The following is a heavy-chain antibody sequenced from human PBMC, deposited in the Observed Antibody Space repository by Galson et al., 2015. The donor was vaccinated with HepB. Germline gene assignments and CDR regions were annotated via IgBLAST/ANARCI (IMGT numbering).Heavy chain of an antibody. CDR2: IWHDVSNK. CDR1: GFNFSSHG. CDR3: ARDGVGDFNSSGYYSN. Sequence: SLRLSCAASGFNFSSHGMHWVRQAPGKGLEWVAFIWHDVSNKDYADSVKGRFTISRDNSKNTLYLQMNSLRAEDTAVYYCARDGVGDFNSSGYYSNWGQGTLVIVSS. J-gene: IGHJ4*02. D-gene: IGHD3-22*01. V-gene: IGHV3-33*01.